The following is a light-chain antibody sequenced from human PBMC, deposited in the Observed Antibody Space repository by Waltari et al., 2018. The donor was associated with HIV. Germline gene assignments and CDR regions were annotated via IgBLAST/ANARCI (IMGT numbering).Light chain of an antibody. CDR2: EVI. CDR1: SSDVGGYNY. V-gene: IGLV2-8*01. J-gene: IGLJ3*02. Sequence: QSALTQPPSASGSPGQSVTISCSGTSSDVGGYNYVSWYQRHPGKAPKLLIYEVIKRPSGVPDRFCGSKSGNTASLTVSGLQAEDEADYFCSSYAGDYNLVFGGGTKLTVL. CDR3: SSYAGDYNLV.